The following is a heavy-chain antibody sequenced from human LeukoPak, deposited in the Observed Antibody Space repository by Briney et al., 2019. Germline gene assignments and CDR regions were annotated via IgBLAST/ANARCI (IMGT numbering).Heavy chain of an antibody. D-gene: IGHD6-13*01. V-gene: IGHV4-59*08. CDR1: GDSITSYY. CDR3: ARRRAEGGSNGHYNWFDP. Sequence: PSETLSLTCTVSGDSITSYYWSWIRQPPGKGLEWIGSMSYSGSTNYNPSPKSRVTMSVDTTKNQFSLRLNSVTAADTAVYYCARRRAEGGSNGHYNWFDPWGQGTLVTVSS. J-gene: IGHJ5*02. CDR2: MSYSGST.